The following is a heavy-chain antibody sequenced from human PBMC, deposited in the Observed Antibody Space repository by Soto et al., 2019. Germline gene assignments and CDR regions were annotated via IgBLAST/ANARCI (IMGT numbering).Heavy chain of an antibody. CDR2: INHSGGT. D-gene: IGHD3-3*01. CDR1: GGSFSGYY. Sequence: LSLTCAVYGGSFSGYYWCWIRQPPGKGLDWIGEINHSGGTNYNPSLKSRVTISVDTSKNQFSLKLSSVTAADTAVYYCARGDIKPYYDFWSGSSHLFDYWGQGTLVTVSS. CDR3: ARGDIKPYYDFWSGSSHLFDY. J-gene: IGHJ4*02. V-gene: IGHV4-34*01.